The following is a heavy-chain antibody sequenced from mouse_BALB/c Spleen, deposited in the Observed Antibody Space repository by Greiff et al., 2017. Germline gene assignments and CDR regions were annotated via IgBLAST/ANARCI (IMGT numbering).Heavy chain of an antibody. J-gene: IGHJ2*01. V-gene: IGHV5-6-5*01. CDR3: ARYGELFDY. D-gene: IGHD1-1*02. CDR1: GFTFSSYA. CDR2: ISSGGST. Sequence: EVHLVESGGGLVKPGGSLKLSCAASGFTFSSYAMSWVRQTPEKRLEWVASISSGGSTYYPDSVKGRFTISRDNARNILYLQMSSLRSEDTALYYCARYGELFDYWGQGTTLTVSS.